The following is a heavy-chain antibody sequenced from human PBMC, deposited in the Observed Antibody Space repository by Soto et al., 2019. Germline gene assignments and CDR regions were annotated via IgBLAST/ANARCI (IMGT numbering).Heavy chain of an antibody. CDR3: ARDRSVTHPQGLLDF. J-gene: IGHJ4*02. V-gene: IGHV3-33*01. Sequence: GGSLRLSCAASGFTFSSYGMHWVRQAPGKGLEWVAVIWYDGSNKYYADSVKGRFTISRDNSKNTLYLQMNSLRAEDTAVYYYARDRSVTHPQGLLDFWGQGTLVTVS. D-gene: IGHD4-4*01. CDR2: IWYDGSNK. CDR1: GFTFSSYG.